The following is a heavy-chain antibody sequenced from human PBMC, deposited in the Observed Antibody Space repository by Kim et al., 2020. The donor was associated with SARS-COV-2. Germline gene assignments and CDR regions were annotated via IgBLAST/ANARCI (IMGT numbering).Heavy chain of an antibody. D-gene: IGHD3-10*01. CDR3: ARDIPSRGITMVRGVPYNWFDP. CDR1: GYTFTSYG. CDR2: ISAYNGNT. Sequence: ASVKVSCKASGYTFTSYGISWVRQAPGQGLEWMGWISAYNGNTNYAQKLQGRVTMTTDTSTSTAYMELRSLRSDDTAVYYCARDIPSRGITMVRGVPYNWFDPWGQGTLVTVSS. J-gene: IGHJ5*02. V-gene: IGHV1-18*04.